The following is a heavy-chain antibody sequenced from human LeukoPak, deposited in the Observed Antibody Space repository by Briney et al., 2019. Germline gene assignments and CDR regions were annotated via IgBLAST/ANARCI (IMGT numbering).Heavy chain of an antibody. V-gene: IGHV3-23*01. CDR3: ARTYSGSYFFDY. Sequence: GGSLRLSCAASGFTFSSYAMSWVRQAPGKGLEWVSAISGSGGSTYYADSVKGRFTISRDNSKNTLYLQMNSLRAEDTAVYYCARTYSGSYFFDYWGRGTLVTVSS. CDR1: GFTFSSYA. D-gene: IGHD1-26*01. CDR2: ISGSGGST. J-gene: IGHJ4*02.